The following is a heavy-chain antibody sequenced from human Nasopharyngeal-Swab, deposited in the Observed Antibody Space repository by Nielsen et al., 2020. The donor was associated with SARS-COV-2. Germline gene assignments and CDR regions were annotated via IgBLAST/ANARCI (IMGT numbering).Heavy chain of an antibody. CDR3: AKDDRITMISVVTIFDS. Sequence: GESLKISCAASGFTFSSYGMHWVRQAPGKGLEWVSVIGGSGVTTYYAASVKARFTISRDNSKNTLYMQMNSLRAEDTAVYYCAKDDRITMISVVTIFDSWGQGTLVTASS. CDR1: GFTFSSYG. CDR2: IGGSGVTT. D-gene: IGHD3-22*01. V-gene: IGHV3-23*01. J-gene: IGHJ4*02.